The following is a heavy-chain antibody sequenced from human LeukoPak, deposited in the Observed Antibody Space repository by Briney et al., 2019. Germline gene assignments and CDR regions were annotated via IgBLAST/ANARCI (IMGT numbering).Heavy chain of an antibody. CDR3: AKSRSGGNYGDFDY. D-gene: IGHD1-7*01. CDR2: ITWNSGSI. CDR1: GFTFSSYG. V-gene: IGHV3-9*01. Sequence: GRSLRLSCAASGFTFSSYGMHWVRQAPGKGLEWVSGITWNSGSIDYADSVKGRFTISRDNAKNSLYLQMNSLRAEDTALYYCAKSRSGGNYGDFDYWGQGTLVTVSS. J-gene: IGHJ4*02.